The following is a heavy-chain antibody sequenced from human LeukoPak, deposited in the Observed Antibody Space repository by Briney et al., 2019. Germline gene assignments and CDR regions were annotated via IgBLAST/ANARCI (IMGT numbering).Heavy chain of an antibody. Sequence: PSETLSLTCTVSGGSLSSYYWSWIRQPPGKGLEWIGYIYYSGSTNYNPSLKSRVTISVDTSKNQFSLKLSSVTAADTAVYYCARDSSDYYDSSGYSENAFDIWGQGTMVTVSS. D-gene: IGHD3-22*01. V-gene: IGHV4-59*01. CDR3: ARDSSDYYDSSGYSENAFDI. CDR1: GGSLSSYY. J-gene: IGHJ3*02. CDR2: IYYSGST.